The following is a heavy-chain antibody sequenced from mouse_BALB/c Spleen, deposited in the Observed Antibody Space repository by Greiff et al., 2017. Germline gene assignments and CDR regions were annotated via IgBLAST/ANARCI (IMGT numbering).Heavy chain of an antibody. CDR2: INPSNGGT. D-gene: IGHD4-1*01. J-gene: IGHJ3*01. CDR3: TRRGPNSAWFAY. Sequence: QVQLKQSGAELVKPGASVKLSCKASGYTFTSYYMYWVKQRPGQGLEWIGEINPSNGGTNFNEKFKSKATLTVDKSSSTAYMQLSSLTSEDSSVFYCTRRGPNSAWFAYWGQGTLVTVSA. CDR1: GYTFTSYY. V-gene: IGHV1S81*02.